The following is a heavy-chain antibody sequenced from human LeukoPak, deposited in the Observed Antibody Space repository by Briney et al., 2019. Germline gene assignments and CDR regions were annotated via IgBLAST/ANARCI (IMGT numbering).Heavy chain of an antibody. J-gene: IGHJ4*02. CDR1: GYTFTGYY. CDR3: ARGPHTAMAYDY. Sequence: VKVSCKASGYTFTGYYMHWVRQAPGQGLEWMGRIIPIFGTANYAQKFQGRVTITTDESTSTAYMELSSLRSEDTAVYYCARGPHTAMAYDYWGQGTLVTVSS. CDR2: IIPIFGTA. V-gene: IGHV1-69*05. D-gene: IGHD5-18*01.